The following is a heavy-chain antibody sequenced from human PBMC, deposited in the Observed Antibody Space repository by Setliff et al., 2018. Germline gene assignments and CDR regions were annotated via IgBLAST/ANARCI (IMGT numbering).Heavy chain of an antibody. CDR3: ARVGVTSGWAY. V-gene: IGHV4-39*01. D-gene: IGHD6-19*01. J-gene: IGHJ4*02. CDR1: GGYIGGTSYY. Sequence: PSETLSLTCIVSGGYIGGTSYYWGWIRQPPGKGLEWIGSIHFRGTTYYNPSLNSQDTISVDTSKNQFSLNLNSVTAADTAVYYCARVGVTSGWAYWGLGTLVTVSS. CDR2: IHFRGTT.